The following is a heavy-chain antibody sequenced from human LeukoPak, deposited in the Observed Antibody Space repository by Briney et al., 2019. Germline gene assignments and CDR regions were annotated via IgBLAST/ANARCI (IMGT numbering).Heavy chain of an antibody. CDR3: ARGTYYHDGPFDP. J-gene: IGHJ5*02. V-gene: IGHV4-59*01. D-gene: IGHD3-22*01. CDR1: GGSISSYY. Sequence: PSETLSLTCTVSGGSISSYYWSWIRQPPGKGLEWFGYIYYSGSTNYNPSLKSRVTISVDTSKNQFSLKLTSVTAADTAVYYCARGTYYHDGPFDPWGQGTLVTVSS. CDR2: IYYSGST.